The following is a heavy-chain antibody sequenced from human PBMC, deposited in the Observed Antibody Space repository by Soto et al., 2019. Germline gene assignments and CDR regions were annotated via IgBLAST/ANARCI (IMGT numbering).Heavy chain of an antibody. CDR1: GGTFSNYT. CDR2: IIPVFGTT. D-gene: IGHD2-2*01. CDR3: ARSSPYIVVRKPTGNQDYYGMDV. J-gene: IGHJ6*02. V-gene: IGHV1-69*01. Sequence: QVQLVQSGAEVKKPGSSVKVFCKASGGTFSNYTISWVRQAPGQGLEWMGGIIPVFGTTDYEQKFQDRVTITADGSTSTAYRKLSSLRSADTAVYYCARSSPYIVVRKPTGNQDYYGMDVWGQGTTVTVSS.